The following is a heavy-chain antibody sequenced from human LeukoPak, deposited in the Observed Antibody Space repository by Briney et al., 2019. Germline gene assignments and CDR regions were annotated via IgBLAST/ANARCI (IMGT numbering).Heavy chain of an antibody. J-gene: IGHJ6*03. Sequence: SETLSLTCTVSGGSISSHYWSWIRQPPGKGLEWIGYIYYSGSTNYNPSLKSRVTISVDTSKNQFSLKLSSVTAADTAVYYCAGEYSSSSGYYYYYYMDVWGKGTTVTVSS. D-gene: IGHD6-6*01. V-gene: IGHV4-59*11. CDR3: AGEYSSSSGYYYYYYMDV. CDR1: GGSISSHY. CDR2: IYYSGST.